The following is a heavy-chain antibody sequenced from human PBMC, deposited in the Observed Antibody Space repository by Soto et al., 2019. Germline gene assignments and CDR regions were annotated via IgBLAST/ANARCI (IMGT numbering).Heavy chain of an antibody. CDR2: IYYSGST. V-gene: IGHV4-59*01. CDR3: ARDRSIAARWVNDRTKYYYYYYMDV. J-gene: IGHJ6*03. Sequence: SETLSLTCTVSGGSISSYYWSWIRQPPGKGLGWIGYIYYSGSTNYNPSLKSRVTISVDTSKNQFSLKLSSVTAADTAVYYCARDRSIAARWVNDRTKYYYYYYMDVWGKGTTVTVSS. CDR1: GGSISSYY. D-gene: IGHD6-6*01.